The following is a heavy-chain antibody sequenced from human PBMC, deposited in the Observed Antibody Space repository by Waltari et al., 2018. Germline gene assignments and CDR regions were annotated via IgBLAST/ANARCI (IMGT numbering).Heavy chain of an antibody. J-gene: IGHJ6*03. D-gene: IGHD1-26*01. V-gene: IGHV1-18*01. CDR3: ARDSNHWDPRYMDV. CDR1: SSA. CDR2: ISVHSGAT. Sequence: QVQVVQSGAEVEKPGASVKVSCTTSSSALSWVRQAPGQGLEWMGWISVHSGATNYAQNFWDRVIMTADTSTRTAYLEVRNLRSDDTAVYYCARDSNHWDPRYMDVWGKGTTVTVSS.